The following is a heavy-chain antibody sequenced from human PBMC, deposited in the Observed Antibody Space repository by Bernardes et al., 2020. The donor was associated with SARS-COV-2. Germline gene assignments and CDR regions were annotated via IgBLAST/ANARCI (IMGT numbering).Heavy chain of an antibody. CDR3: ARVGEYSGYDLYFDY. D-gene: IGHD5-12*01. CDR1: GFTCSSYW. Sequence: GGSLRLYCAASGFTCSSYWMSWVRKAPGKGLEWVANIKQDGSEKYYVDSVKGRFTISRDNAKNSLYLQMNSLRAEDTAVYYCARVGEYSGYDLYFDYWGQGTLVTVSS. J-gene: IGHJ4*02. CDR2: IKQDGSEK. V-gene: IGHV3-7*03.